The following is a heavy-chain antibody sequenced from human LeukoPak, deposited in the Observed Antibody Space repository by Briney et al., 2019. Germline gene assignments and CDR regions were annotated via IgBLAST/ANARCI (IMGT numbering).Heavy chain of an antibody. CDR1: GFAFSSYS. CDR2: ISSSSYI. J-gene: IGHJ4*02. D-gene: IGHD6-13*01. Sequence: GGSLRLSCAASGFAFSSYSMNWVRQAPGKGLESVSSISSSSYIYYADSVKGRFTISRDNAKNSLYLQMNSLRAEDTAVYYCARQKSIAANNYFDDWGQGTLVTVSS. V-gene: IGHV3-21*01. CDR3: ARQKSIAANNYFDD.